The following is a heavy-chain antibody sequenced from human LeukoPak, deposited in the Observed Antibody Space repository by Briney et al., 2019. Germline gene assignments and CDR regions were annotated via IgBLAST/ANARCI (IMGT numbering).Heavy chain of an antibody. V-gene: IGHV1-69*13. D-gene: IGHD2-8*01. CDR3: ARLLYGEMVYPLYFDY. Sequence: GASVKVSCKASGGTFSSYAISWVRQAPGQGLEWMGGIIPIFGTANYAQKFQGRVTITADESTSTAYMELSSLRSEDTAVYYCARLLYGEMVYPLYFDYWGQGTLVTVSS. CDR1: GGTFSSYA. CDR2: IIPIFGTA. J-gene: IGHJ4*02.